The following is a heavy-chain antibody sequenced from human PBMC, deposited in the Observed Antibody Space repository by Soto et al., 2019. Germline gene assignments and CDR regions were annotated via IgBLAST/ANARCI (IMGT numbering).Heavy chain of an antibody. CDR2: ISYDGSNK. J-gene: IGHJ4*02. V-gene: IGHV3-30-3*01. CDR3: ARGSNGPQSDY. CDR1: GFTFSSYA. D-gene: IGHD2-8*01. Sequence: QVQLVESGGGVVQPGRSLRLSCAASGFTFSSYAMHWVRQAPGKGLEWVAVISYDGSNKYYADSVKGRFTISRDNSKNTLYLQMNSRRAEDTAVYYCARGSNGPQSDYRGEGTLVTVSS.